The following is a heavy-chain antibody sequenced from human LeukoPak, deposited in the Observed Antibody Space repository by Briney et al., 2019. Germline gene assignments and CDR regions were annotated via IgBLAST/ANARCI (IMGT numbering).Heavy chain of an antibody. CDR1: GFTFSNAW. Sequence: PGGSLRLSCAASGFTFSNAWMSWVRQAPGKGLEWVGRIKSKTDGWTTDYAAPVKGRFAISRDDSKNTLYLQMNSLKTEDTAVYYCTTETYQFSSGWSFDYWGQGTLVTVSS. V-gene: IGHV3-15*01. D-gene: IGHD6-19*01. CDR3: TTETYQFSSGWSFDY. CDR2: IKSKTDGWTT. J-gene: IGHJ4*02.